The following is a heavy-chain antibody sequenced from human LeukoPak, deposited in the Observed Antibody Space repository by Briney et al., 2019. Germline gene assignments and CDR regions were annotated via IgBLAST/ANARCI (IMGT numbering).Heavy chain of an antibody. CDR2: ISSSSSYI. D-gene: IGHD5-18*01. J-gene: IGHJ6*03. CDR3: ARDGAVDTAMGYYYYYYMDV. Sequence: GGSLRLSCAASGFTFSSYSMIWVRQAPGKGLEWVSSISSSSSYIYYADSVKGRFTISRDNAKNSLYLQMNSLRAEDTAVYYRARDGAVDTAMGYYYYYYMDVWGKGTTVTVSS. CDR1: GFTFSSYS. V-gene: IGHV3-21*01.